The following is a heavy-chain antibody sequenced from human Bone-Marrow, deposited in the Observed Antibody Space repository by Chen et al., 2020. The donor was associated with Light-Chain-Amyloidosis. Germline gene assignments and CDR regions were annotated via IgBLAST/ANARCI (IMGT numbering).Heavy chain of an antibody. V-gene: IGHV1-2*02. Sequence: QVQLVQSGADVKKPGASVKVSCKASGSTFTDYYVPWVRQAPGQGLEWMGWINPNSGGTNYEQKFQDRVTMTRDTSISTAYMELSRLRSDDTALYYCAREKDSSSSRRWFDPWGQGTLVTVSS. D-gene: IGHD6-6*01. CDR2: INPNSGGT. CDR1: GSTFTDYY. CDR3: AREKDSSSSRRWFDP. J-gene: IGHJ5*02.